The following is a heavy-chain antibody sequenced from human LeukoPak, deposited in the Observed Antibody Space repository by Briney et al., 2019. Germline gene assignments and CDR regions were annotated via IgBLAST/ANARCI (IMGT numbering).Heavy chain of an antibody. CDR1: GYTFTSYG. D-gene: IGHD7-27*01. Sequence: GASVKVSCKASGYTFTSYGISWVRQAPGQGLEWMGWISAYNGNTNYAQKLQGRVTMTTDTSTSTAYMELSSLRSEDTAVYYCARVGGAELGITYPFDPWGQGTLVTVSS. CDR2: ISAYNGNT. V-gene: IGHV1-18*01. J-gene: IGHJ5*02. CDR3: ARVGGAELGITYPFDP.